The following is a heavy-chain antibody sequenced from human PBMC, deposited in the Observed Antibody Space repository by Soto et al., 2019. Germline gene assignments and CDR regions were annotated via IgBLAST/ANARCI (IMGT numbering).Heavy chain of an antibody. V-gene: IGHV4-39*07. CDR1: GGSISSSSYY. Sequence: SETLSLTCTVSGGSISSSSYYWGWIRQPPGKGLEWIGSIYYSGSTYYNPSLKSRVTISLDKSKNQFSLKLSSVTAADMAVFYCARGNYHYYYGVDVWGQGTTVTVSS. J-gene: IGHJ6*02. CDR3: ARGNYHYYYGVDV. CDR2: IYYSGST.